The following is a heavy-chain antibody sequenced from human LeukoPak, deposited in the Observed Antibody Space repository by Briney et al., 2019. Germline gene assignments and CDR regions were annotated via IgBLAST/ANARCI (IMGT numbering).Heavy chain of an antibody. CDR1: GYTFTSYW. V-gene: IGHV5-51*01. CDR2: IYPGDSDT. J-gene: IGHJ5*02. D-gene: IGHD3-22*01. CDR3: ARLRDSKNWFDP. Sequence: GESLKISCKGSGYTFTSYWIGWVRQMPGKGLEWMGIIYPGDSDTRYSPSFQGQVTISVDKSISTAYLQRSSLKASDTAMYYYARLRDSKNWFDPWGQGTLVTVSS.